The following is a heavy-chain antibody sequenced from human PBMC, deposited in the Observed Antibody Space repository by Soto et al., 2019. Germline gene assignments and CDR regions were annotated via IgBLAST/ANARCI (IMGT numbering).Heavy chain of an antibody. CDR1: GYSLNELS. Sequence: ASVKVSCKVSGYSLNELSIHWVRQAPGKGLEWMGGFDPEDGEIVYAQKFQGRVTMTEDTSTDTANMDLSSLRSEDTAVYYCATGGPEGDFENWGQGTLVTVSS. CDR2: FDPEDGEI. V-gene: IGHV1-24*01. D-gene: IGHD3-10*01. CDR3: ATGGPEGDFEN. J-gene: IGHJ4*02.